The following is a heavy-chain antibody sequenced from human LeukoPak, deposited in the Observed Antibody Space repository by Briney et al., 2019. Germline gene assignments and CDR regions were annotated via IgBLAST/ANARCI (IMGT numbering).Heavy chain of an antibody. CDR1: GFTFSSYS. J-gene: IGHJ4*02. Sequence: GGSLRLSCTASGFTFSSYSMNWVRQAPGKGLEWVSSISTSSSYIYYADSVKGRFTISRDNSKNTVYLQMNSLRAEDTAVYYCARDMGYYDFWSGFDYWGQGTLVTVSS. CDR3: ARDMGYYDFWSGFDY. V-gene: IGHV3-21*01. CDR2: ISTSSSYI. D-gene: IGHD3-3*01.